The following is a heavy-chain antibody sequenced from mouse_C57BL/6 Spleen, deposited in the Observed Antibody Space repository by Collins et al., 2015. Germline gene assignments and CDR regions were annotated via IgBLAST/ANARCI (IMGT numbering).Heavy chain of an antibody. V-gene: IGHV1-26*01. CDR1: GYTFTDYY. J-gene: IGHJ4*01. Sequence: EVQLQQSGPELVKPGASVKISCKASGYTFTDYYMNWVNQSHGKSLEWIGDINPNNGGTSYNQKFKGKATLTVDKSSSTAYMELRSLTSEDSAVYYCARWEGQIYYGNYVDAMDYWGQGTSVTVSS. CDR2: INPNNGGT. D-gene: IGHD2-1*01. CDR3: ARWEGQIYYGNYVDAMDY.